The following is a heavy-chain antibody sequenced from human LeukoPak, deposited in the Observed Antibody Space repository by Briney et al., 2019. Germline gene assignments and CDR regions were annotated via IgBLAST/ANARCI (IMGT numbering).Heavy chain of an antibody. Sequence: SETLSLTCTVSGGSISGHYWSWIRQPPGKGLEWIGYIYYSGSTYYNPSLKSRVTISVDTSKNQFSLKLSSVTAADTAVYYCARLAGRGDWFDPWGQGTLVTVSS. CDR3: ARLAGRGDWFDP. V-gene: IGHV4-59*11. CDR1: GGSISGHY. D-gene: IGHD3-10*01. CDR2: IYYSGST. J-gene: IGHJ5*02.